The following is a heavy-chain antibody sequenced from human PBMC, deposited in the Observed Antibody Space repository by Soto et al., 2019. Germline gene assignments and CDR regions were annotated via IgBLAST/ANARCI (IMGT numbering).Heavy chain of an antibody. D-gene: IGHD2-15*01. CDR1: GFTFSSYA. V-gene: IGHV3-23*01. CDR2: IGGSGSST. Sequence: EVQLLESGGGLVQPGGSLRLPCAASGFTFSSYAMSWVRQAPGKGLEWVSGIGGSGSSTYYADSVKGRFTISRDNSKNTLYVQMNSLRAEDTAVYYCAKDRGWPAATIRGWDYWGQGTLVTVSS. J-gene: IGHJ4*02. CDR3: AKDRGWPAATIRGWDY.